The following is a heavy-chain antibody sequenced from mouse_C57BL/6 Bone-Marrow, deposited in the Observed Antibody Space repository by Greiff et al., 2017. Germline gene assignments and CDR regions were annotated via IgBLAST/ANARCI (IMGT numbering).Heavy chain of an antibody. CDR1: GYTFTDYY. Sequence: EVQLQQSGPELVKPGASVKISCKASGYTFTDYYMNWVKQSHGKSLEWIGDINPNNGGTSYNQKFKGKATLTVDKSSSTAYMELRSLTSKDSAVYYGARRSDYYGSGRYFDDWGQGTTLTVSS. CDR3: ARRSDYYGSGRYFDD. V-gene: IGHV1-26*01. CDR2: INPNNGGT. J-gene: IGHJ2*01. D-gene: IGHD1-1*01.